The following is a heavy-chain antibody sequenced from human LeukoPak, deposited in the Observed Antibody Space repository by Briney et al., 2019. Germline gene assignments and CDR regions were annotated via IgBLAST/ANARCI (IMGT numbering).Heavy chain of an antibody. Sequence: SETLSLTCAVYGGPFSGYYWSWIRQPPGKGLEWIGRIYYSGSTYYNPSLKSRVTISVDTSKNQFSLKLSSVTAADTAVYYCARVCSNTSCLLDYWGQGTLVTVSS. D-gene: IGHD2-2*01. V-gene: IGHV4-30-4*08. J-gene: IGHJ4*02. CDR1: GGPFSGYY. CDR3: ARVCSNTSCLLDY. CDR2: IYYSGST.